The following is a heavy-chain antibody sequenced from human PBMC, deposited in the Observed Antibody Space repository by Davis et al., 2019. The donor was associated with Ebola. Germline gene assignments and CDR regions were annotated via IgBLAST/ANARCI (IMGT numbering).Heavy chain of an antibody. CDR2: IYYSGST. J-gene: IGHJ6*03. Sequence: PSETLSLTCAVSGGSISSSSYYWGWIRQPPGKGLEWIGSIYYSGSTYYNPSLKSRVTISVDTSKNQFSLKLSSVTAADTAVYYCARVRYCSSTSCSYYYMDVWGKGTTVTVSS. V-gene: IGHV4-39*07. CDR3: ARVRYCSSTSCSYYYMDV. CDR1: GGSISSSSYY. D-gene: IGHD2-2*01.